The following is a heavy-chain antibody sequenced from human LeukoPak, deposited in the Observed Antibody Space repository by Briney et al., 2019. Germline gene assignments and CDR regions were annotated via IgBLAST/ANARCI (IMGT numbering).Heavy chain of an antibody. Sequence: SETLSLTCTVSGGSISSGDYYWSWIRQPPGKGLEWIGYIYYSGSTYYNPSLKSRVTISVDTSKNQFSLKLSSATAADTAVYYCARGGTTDVWGIHYFDYWGQGTLVTVSS. J-gene: IGHJ4*02. V-gene: IGHV4-30-4*01. D-gene: IGHD3-16*01. CDR1: GGSISSGDYY. CDR3: ARGGTTDVWGIHYFDY. CDR2: IYYSGST.